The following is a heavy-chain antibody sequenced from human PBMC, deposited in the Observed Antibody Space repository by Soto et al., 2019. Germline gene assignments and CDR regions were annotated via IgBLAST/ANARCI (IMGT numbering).Heavy chain of an antibody. D-gene: IGHD1-1*01. V-gene: IGHV4-34*01. J-gene: IGHJ3*02. Sequence: SETLSLTCAVYGGSFSGYYWSWIRQPPGKGLEWIGEINHSGSTNYNPSLKSRVTISVDTSKNQFSLKLSSVTAADTAVYYCARGRRVGGWYKNAFDIWGQGTMVTVS. CDR1: GGSFSGYY. CDR3: ARGRRVGGWYKNAFDI. CDR2: INHSGST.